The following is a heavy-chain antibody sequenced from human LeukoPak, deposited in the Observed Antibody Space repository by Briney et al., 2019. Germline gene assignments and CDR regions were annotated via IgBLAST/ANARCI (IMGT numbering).Heavy chain of an antibody. J-gene: IGHJ5*02. D-gene: IGHD2-2*01. CDR1: GGSISSGDYY. CDR3: ARVEGYCSSTSCYAVNWFDP. Sequence: TLSLTCTVSGGSISSGDYYWSWIRQPPGKGLEWIGYIYYSGSTYYNPSLKSRVTISVDTSKNQFSLKLSSVTAADTAVYYCARVEGYCSSTSCYAVNWFDPWGQGTLVTVSS. V-gene: IGHV4-30-4*08. CDR2: IYYSGST.